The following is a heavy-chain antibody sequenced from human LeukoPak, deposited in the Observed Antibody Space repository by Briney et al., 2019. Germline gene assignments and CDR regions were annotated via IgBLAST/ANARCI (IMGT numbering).Heavy chain of an antibody. CDR2: IYISRGT. V-gene: IGHV4-4*07. J-gene: IGHJ6*03. Sequence: PSETLSLTCTVSGVSISGYYWSWIRQPAGKGLEWIGRIYISRGTNYNPSLTSRVIMSVDTSKNQFSLQLTSVTVADTAVYYCARESRIVEGDGYYIDVWGKGTTVTV. D-gene: IGHD1-26*01. CDR1: GVSISGYY. CDR3: ARESRIVEGDGYYIDV.